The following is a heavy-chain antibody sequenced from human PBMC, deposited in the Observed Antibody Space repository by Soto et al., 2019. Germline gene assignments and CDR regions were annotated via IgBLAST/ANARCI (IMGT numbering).Heavy chain of an antibody. Sequence: PSETLSLPCMPAGGSVSSGHSYWSWIRQPPRKGLRWFDYISYRGTTNSTPSLKIRVSISVDSSKDRFSLYLCSVSAPDAAVYFCAGPVNEGYVGGSYGGGAFDIWGQGTMVTVSS. CDR2: ISYRGTT. D-gene: IGHD3-16*01. J-gene: IGHJ3*02. CDR1: GGSVSSGHSY. CDR3: AGPVNEGYVGGSYGGGAFDI. V-gene: IGHV4-61*01.